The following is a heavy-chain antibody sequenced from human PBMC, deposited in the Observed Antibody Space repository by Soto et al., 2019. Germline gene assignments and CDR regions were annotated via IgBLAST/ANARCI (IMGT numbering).Heavy chain of an antibody. D-gene: IGHD3-10*01. V-gene: IGHV3-30-3*01. CDR1: GFTFSSYA. CDR2: ISYDGSNK. J-gene: IGHJ4*02. CDR3: ARDPMGRYYGSGSYYFDY. Sequence: QVQLVESGGGVVQPGRSLRLSCAASGFTFSSYAMHWVRQAPCKGLEWGAVISYDGSNKYYADSVKGRFTISRDNSKNTLYLQMNSLRAEVTAVYYCARDPMGRYYGSGSYYFDYWGQGTLVTVSS.